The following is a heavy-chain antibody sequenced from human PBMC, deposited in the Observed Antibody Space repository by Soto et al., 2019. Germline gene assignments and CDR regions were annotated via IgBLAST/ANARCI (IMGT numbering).Heavy chain of an antibody. CDR2: IYYSGST. D-gene: IGHD1-1*01. Sequence: SETLSLTCTVSGGSISSGDYYWSWIRQPPGKGLEWIGYIYYSGSTYYNPSLKSRVTISVDTSKNQFSLELSSVTAADTAVYYCARVLISWNDADYWGQGTLVTVSS. CDR3: ARVLISWNDADY. CDR1: GGSISSGDYY. V-gene: IGHV4-30-4*01. J-gene: IGHJ4*02.